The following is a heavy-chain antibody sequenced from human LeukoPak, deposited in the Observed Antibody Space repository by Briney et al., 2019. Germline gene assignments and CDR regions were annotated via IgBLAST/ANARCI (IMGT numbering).Heavy chain of an antibody. CDR3: ARETSQKGAHYMDV. CDR1: GYSISSGYY. CDR2: IYYSGST. V-gene: IGHV4-61*01. J-gene: IGHJ6*03. D-gene: IGHD3-16*01. Sequence: PSETLSLTCTVSGYSISSGYYWSWIRQPPGKGLEWIGYIYYSGSTNYNPSLKSRVTISVHTSKNQFSLKLSSVTAADTAVYYCARETSQKGAHYMDVWGKGTTVTISS.